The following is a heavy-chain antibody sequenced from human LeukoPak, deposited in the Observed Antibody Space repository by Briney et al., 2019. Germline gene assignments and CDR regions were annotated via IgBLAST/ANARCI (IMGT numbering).Heavy chain of an antibody. J-gene: IGHJ4*02. CDR3: ARLGPASSGWPESFDY. D-gene: IGHD6-19*01. CDR1: GFTFSSYS. Sequence: GGSLRLSCAASGFTFSSYSMNWVRQAPGKGLEWVSSISSSSSYIYYADSVKGRFTISRDNAKNSLYLQMNSLRAEDTAVYYCARLGPASSGWPESFDYWGQGTLVTVSS. CDR2: ISSSSSYI. V-gene: IGHV3-21*01.